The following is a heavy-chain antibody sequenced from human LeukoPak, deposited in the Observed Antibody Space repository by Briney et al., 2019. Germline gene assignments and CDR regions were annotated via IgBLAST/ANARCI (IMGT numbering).Heavy chain of an antibody. D-gene: IGHD3-10*01. CDR1: GYTFTSYG. J-gene: IGHJ4*02. Sequence: ASVKVSCKASGYTFTSYGISWVRQAPGQGLEWMGWISAYNGNTNYAQKLQGRVTMTTDTSTSTAYMELRSLRSDDTAVYYCARDLSPLVRGVISDYWGRGTLVTVSS. CDR2: ISAYNGNT. V-gene: IGHV1-18*01. CDR3: ARDLSPLVRGVISDY.